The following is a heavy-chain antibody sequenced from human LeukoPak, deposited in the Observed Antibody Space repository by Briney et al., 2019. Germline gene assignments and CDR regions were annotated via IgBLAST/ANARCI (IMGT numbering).Heavy chain of an antibody. CDR3: ARVSRIAVVDY. CDR1: GFTFSTYS. J-gene: IGHJ4*02. V-gene: IGHV3-30-3*01. CDR2: ISYDGSDK. Sequence: GGSLRLSCAASGFTFSTYSMHWVRQAPAKGLEWVALISYDGSDKYYADTVKGRFTISRDNSKNTLYLQMNSLRGDDTSVYYCARVSRIAVVDYWGQGTLVTVSS. D-gene: IGHD6-19*01.